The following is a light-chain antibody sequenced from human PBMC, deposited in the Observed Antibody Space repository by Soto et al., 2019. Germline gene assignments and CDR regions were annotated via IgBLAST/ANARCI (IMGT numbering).Light chain of an antibody. CDR3: SSYTSSSTV. V-gene: IGLV2-14*01. CDR1: SSDVGGYNY. J-gene: IGLJ1*01. CDR2: EVS. Sequence: QSALTQPASVSGSPGQSITISCTGTSSDVGGYNYVSWYQQHPGKAPKLMIYEVSNRPTGVSNRSSGSKSGNTASLTISGLQAEDEADYYCSSYTSSSTVFGTGTKVTVL.